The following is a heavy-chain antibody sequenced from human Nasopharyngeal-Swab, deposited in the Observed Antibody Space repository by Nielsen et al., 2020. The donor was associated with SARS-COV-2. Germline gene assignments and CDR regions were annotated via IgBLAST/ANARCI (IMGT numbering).Heavy chain of an antibody. CDR3: ARDQYYDSSGYYYYGMDV. Sequence: GESLKISCAASGFTFSSYDMHWVRQATGKGLEWVSAIGTAGDTYYPGSVKGRFTISRENAKNSLYLQMNSLRAEDTAVYYCARDQYYDSSGYYYYGMDVWGQGTTVTVSS. CDR1: GFTFSSYD. CDR2: IGTAGDT. D-gene: IGHD3-22*01. J-gene: IGHJ6*02. V-gene: IGHV3-13*01.